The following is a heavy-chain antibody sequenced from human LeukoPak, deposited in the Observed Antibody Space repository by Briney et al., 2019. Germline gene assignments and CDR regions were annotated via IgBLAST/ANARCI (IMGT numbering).Heavy chain of an antibody. V-gene: IGHV7-4-1*02. CDR3: ARGDMQTWLDYYYYGMDV. D-gene: IGHD6-19*01. CDR1: GYTFTSYA. J-gene: IGHJ6*02. Sequence: ASVKASCKASGYTFTSYAMNWVRQAPGQGLEWMGWINTNTGNPTYAQGFTGRFVFSLDTSVSTAYLQIRSLKAEDTAVYYCARGDMQTWLDYYYYGMDVWGQGTTVTVSS. CDR2: INTNTGNP.